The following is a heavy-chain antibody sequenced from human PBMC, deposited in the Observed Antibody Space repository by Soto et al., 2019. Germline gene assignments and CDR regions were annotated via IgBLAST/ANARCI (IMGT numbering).Heavy chain of an antibody. D-gene: IGHD6-13*01. CDR2: MWFDGKHQ. Sequence: GGSLRLSCAASGFTFSTYGMHWVRQAPGKGLEWVAVMWFDGKHQYYADSVKGRFTISRDNSKNTLYLQMNSLRAEDTAVYYCAKDQGSSWYEIDYWGQGTLVTVSS. CDR1: GFTFSTYG. V-gene: IGHV3-33*06. CDR3: AKDQGSSWYEIDY. J-gene: IGHJ4*02.